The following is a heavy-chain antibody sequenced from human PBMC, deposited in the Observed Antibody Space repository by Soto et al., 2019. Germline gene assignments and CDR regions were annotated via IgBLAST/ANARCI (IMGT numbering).Heavy chain of an antibody. CDR1: GGSVSSGSYY. CDR2: ISYSGST. V-gene: IGHV4-61*01. CDR3: AGEDTAMVVSGY. Sequence: SETLSLTCTVSGGSVSSGSYYWSWVRQPPGKGLEWFGYISYSGSTDYNPSLKSRVTISVDTSKNQFSLKLSSVTSADTAVYYCAGEDTAMVVSGYWGQGTLVTVYS. J-gene: IGHJ4*02. D-gene: IGHD5-18*01.